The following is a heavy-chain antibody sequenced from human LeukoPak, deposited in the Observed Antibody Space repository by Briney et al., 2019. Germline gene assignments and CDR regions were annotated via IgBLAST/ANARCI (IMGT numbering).Heavy chain of an antibody. D-gene: IGHD3-16*01. Sequence: KPSEALSLTCTVSGGSISSYYWSWIRQPPGKGLEWIGYIYYSGSTNYNPSLKSRVTISVDTSKNQFSLKLSSATAADTAVYYCARLDVITSYYFDYWGQGTLVTVSS. V-gene: IGHV4-59*01. J-gene: IGHJ4*02. CDR3: ARLDVITSYYFDY. CDR1: GGSISSYY. CDR2: IYYSGST.